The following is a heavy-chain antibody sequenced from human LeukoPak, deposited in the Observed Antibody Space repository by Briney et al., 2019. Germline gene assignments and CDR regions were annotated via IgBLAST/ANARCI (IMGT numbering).Heavy chain of an antibody. CDR2: IYLSGST. Sequence: PSETLSLTCTVSGGSISSGTYYWGWVRQPPGKGLEWIGSIYLSGSTSSNPSLKSRVTISVDTSKNQFSLKLDSVTAADTAVYYCARNASDSGTSYFDYWGQGTLVTVSS. CDR1: GGSISSGTYY. V-gene: IGHV4-39*01. CDR3: ARNASDSGTSYFDY. D-gene: IGHD1-26*01. J-gene: IGHJ4*02.